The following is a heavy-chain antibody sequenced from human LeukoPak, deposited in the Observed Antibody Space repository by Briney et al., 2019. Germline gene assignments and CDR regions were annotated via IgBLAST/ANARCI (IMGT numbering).Heavy chain of an antibody. J-gene: IGHJ4*02. D-gene: IGHD3-22*01. V-gene: IGHV1-69*04. CDR3: ARHEYYYDSSGYYGY. CDR2: IIPILGIA. CDR1: GGTFSSYA. Sequence: SVKVSCKASGGTFSSYAISWVRQAPGQGLEWMGRIIPILGIANYAQKFQGRVTMTTDTSTSTAYMELRSLRSDDTAVYYCARHEYYYDSSGYYGYWGQGTLVTVSS.